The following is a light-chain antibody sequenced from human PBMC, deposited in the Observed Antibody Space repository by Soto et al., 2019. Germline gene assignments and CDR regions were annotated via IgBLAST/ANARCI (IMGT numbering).Light chain of an antibody. CDR3: SSYTNIRTLL. Sequence: QSALTQPASVSGSPGQWITISCTGTSSDAGGYNYVSWHQQHPGRAPKLIISGVSNRPSGVSNRFSGSKSGNTASLTISGLQAEDEADYYCSSYTNIRTLLFGGGTKLTVL. CDR2: GVS. CDR1: SSDAGGYNY. J-gene: IGLJ3*02. V-gene: IGLV2-14*01.